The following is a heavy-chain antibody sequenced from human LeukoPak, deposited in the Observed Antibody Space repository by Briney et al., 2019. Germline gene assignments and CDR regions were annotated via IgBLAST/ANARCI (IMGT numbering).Heavy chain of an antibody. CDR3: ARSCNGDCYFHNWFDP. J-gene: IGHJ5*02. D-gene: IGHD2-21*02. V-gene: IGHV5-51*01. CDR2: IYPADSDT. Sequence: GESLKISCKGSGYSFTSYWIGWVRQMPEKGLEWMGIIYPADSDTKYNPSFQGQVTISVDRSINTAYLQWNSLKASDTAMYYCARSCNGDCYFHNWFDPWGQGTLVTVSS. CDR1: GYSFTSYW.